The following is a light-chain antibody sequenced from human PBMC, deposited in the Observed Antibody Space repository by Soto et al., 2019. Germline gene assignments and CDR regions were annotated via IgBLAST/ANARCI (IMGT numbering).Light chain of an antibody. CDR2: DAS. CDR1: QSVSSY. Sequence: PGERATLSCRASQSVSSYLAWYQQKPGQAPRLLIYDASNRATGIPARFSGSGSGTDFTLTISSLEPEDFAVYYCQQRSNWPRFTFGPGTKVDIK. V-gene: IGKV3-11*01. CDR3: QQRSNWPRFT. J-gene: IGKJ3*01.